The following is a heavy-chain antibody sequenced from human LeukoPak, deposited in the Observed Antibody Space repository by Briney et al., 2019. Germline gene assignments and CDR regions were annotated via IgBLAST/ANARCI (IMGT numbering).Heavy chain of an antibody. V-gene: IGHV3-23*01. CDR1: GFTFSSYE. CDR3: AKAIRLTGGLYYFDF. Sequence: PGGSLRLSCAASGFTFSSYEMNWVRQAPGKGLEWVSAISGSGGTTYYADSVKGRFTFSRDNSKNTLYLQMNSLRAEDTAVYFCAKAIRLTGGLYYFDFWGQGTLVTVSS. D-gene: IGHD1-20*01. J-gene: IGHJ4*02. CDR2: ISGSGGTT.